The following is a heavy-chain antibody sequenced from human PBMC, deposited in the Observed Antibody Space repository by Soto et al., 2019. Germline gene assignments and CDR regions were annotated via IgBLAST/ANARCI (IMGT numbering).Heavy chain of an antibody. Sequence: NPSETLSLTCTVSGGSISSGDYYWSWIRQPPGKGLEWIGYIYYSGSTYYNPSLKSRVTISVDTSKNQFSLKLSSVTAADTAVYYCARDANDYGVEYFQHWGQGTLVTVSS. V-gene: IGHV4-30-4*01. J-gene: IGHJ1*01. CDR2: IYYSGST. CDR3: ARDANDYGVEYFQH. CDR1: GGSISSGDYY. D-gene: IGHD4-17*01.